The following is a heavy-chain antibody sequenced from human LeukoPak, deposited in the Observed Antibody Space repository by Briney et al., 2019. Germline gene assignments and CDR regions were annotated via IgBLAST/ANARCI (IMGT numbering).Heavy chain of an antibody. Sequence: AGGSLRLSCAVSGFTFSSYAMSWVRQAPGRGLEWVSAISGSGGSTYYADCVKGLFTISRDNSKNTLSLQMNSLRAEDTAVYYCAKDRTHCSSTSCPRAYYDFWRTDYFDYWGQGTLVTVSS. CDR2: ISGSGGST. CDR1: GFTFSSYA. V-gene: IGHV3-23*01. J-gene: IGHJ4*02. CDR3: AKDRTHCSSTSCPRAYYDFWRTDYFDY. D-gene: IGHD2-2*01.